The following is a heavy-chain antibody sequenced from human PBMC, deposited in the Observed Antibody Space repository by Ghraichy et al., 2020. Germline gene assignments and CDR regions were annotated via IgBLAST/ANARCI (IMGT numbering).Heavy chain of an antibody. CDR2: IYYSGST. CDR1: GGSISSYY. V-gene: IGHV4-59*01. Sequence: SETLSLTCTVSGGSISSYYWSWIRQPPGKGLEWIGYIYYSGSTNYNPSLKSRVTISVDTSKNQFSLKLSSVTAADTAVYYCARADFWSGYYTGRAYYYYGMDVWGQGTTVTVSS. D-gene: IGHD3-3*01. J-gene: IGHJ6*02. CDR3: ARADFWSGYYTGRAYYYYGMDV.